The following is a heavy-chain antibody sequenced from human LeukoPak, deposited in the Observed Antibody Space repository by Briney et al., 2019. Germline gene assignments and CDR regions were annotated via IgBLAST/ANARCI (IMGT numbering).Heavy chain of an antibody. Sequence: PSETLSLTCTVSGGSISSTTYCWSWVRQPPGKGLEWIGCMYYSGSTYYSSSLKGRVTISLDTPKNQFSLRLNSVTASDTAVYYCVRHIAYDANLDYWGQGILVTVSS. D-gene: IGHD2-21*01. J-gene: IGHJ4*02. V-gene: IGHV4-39*01. CDR2: MYYSGST. CDR3: VRHIAYDANLDY. CDR1: GGSISSTTYC.